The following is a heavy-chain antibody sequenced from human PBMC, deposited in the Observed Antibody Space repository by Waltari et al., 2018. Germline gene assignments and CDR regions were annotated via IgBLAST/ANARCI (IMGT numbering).Heavy chain of an antibody. D-gene: IGHD3-16*02. CDR1: GFTFSSYS. V-gene: IGHV3-48*01. Sequence: EVQLVESGGGLVQPGGSLRRSCGVSGFTFSSYSMNWVRQAPGKGLEWVSYISGSSSTIYYADSVKGRFTISRDNAKNSMHLQMSSLRAEDTAVYYCATAARRRDVGDLSWGQGTLVTVSS. CDR2: ISGSSSTI. CDR3: ATAARRRDVGDLS. J-gene: IGHJ4*02.